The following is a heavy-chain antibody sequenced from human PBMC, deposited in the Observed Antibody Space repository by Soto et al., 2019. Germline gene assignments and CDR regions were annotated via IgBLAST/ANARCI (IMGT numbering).Heavy chain of an antibody. Sequence: GGSLRLSCAASGFTVSNNYMRWVRQAPGKGLEWVSLIYSGGNTHYADSVKGRFTISRDNSKNTLFLQMNSLRVEDTAAYYCARDPPGIAASGAGGWGQGTLVTVSS. J-gene: IGHJ4*02. CDR1: GFTVSNNY. V-gene: IGHV3-53*01. CDR2: IYSGGNT. D-gene: IGHD6-13*01. CDR3: ARDPPGIAASGAGG.